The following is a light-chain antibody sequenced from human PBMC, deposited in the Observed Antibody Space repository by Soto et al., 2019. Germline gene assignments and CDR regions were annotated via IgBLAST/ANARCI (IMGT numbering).Light chain of an antibody. V-gene: IGKV3-11*01. CDR1: QSVSSY. CDR3: QQRSKWVT. Sequence: EIVLTQSPATLSLSPGERATLSCRASQSVSSYLAWYQQKPGQAPRLLIYDASNRATGIPARFSGSGSGTDFNLTISSLEPEDFAVYYCQQRSKWVTFGRGTRWIS. J-gene: IGKJ4*01. CDR2: DAS.